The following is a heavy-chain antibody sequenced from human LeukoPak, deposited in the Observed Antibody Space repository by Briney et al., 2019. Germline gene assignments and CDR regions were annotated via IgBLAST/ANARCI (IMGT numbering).Heavy chain of an antibody. D-gene: IGHD3-10*01. J-gene: IGHJ4*02. Sequence: ASVKVSCKASGYSFTRYFIHWVRQAPGQGLEWMGLIIPSDGSTSYAQKFQGRVTMTRDTSTSTVYMELSSLRSEDTAVYYCARGKVVTMVRGVIITYFDYWGQGTLVTVSS. V-gene: IGHV1-46*01. CDR3: ARGKVVTMVRGVIITYFDY. CDR2: IIPSDGST. CDR1: GYSFTRYF.